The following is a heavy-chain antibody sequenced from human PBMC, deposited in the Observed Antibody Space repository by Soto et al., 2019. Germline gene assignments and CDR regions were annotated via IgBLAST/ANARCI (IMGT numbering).Heavy chain of an antibody. J-gene: IGHJ5*02. D-gene: IGHD3-3*01. V-gene: IGHV3-23*01. CDR1: GFTFRSYA. CDR3: ARDRTIFGVVRGWFDP. CDR2: ISNRGGRT. Sequence: EVQLLESGGGLVQPGGSLRLSCAASGFTFRSYAMSWARQAPGKGLEWVSGISNRGGRTYHADAVKGRFTTSRDNSKNTLYLQMNSLRAEDTAVYYCARDRTIFGVVRGWFDPWGQGTLVTVSS.